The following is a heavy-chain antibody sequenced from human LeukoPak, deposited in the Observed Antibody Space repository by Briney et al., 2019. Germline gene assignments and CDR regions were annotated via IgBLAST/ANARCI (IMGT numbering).Heavy chain of an antibody. CDR3: ARDRAAAAAGGY. D-gene: IGHD6-13*01. CDR2: INPNSGGT. V-gene: IGHV1-2*02. CDR1: GYTFTGYY. Sequence: GPVKVSCKASGYTFTGYYMHWVRQAPGQGLEWMGWINPNSGGTNYAQKFQGRVTMTRDTSISTACMELSRLRSDDTAVYYCARDRAAAAAGGYWGQGTLVTVSS. J-gene: IGHJ4*02.